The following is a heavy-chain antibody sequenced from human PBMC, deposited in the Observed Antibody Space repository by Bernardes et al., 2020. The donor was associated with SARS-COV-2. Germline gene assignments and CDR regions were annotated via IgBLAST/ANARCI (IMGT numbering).Heavy chain of an antibody. J-gene: IGHJ4*02. CDR3: TRDVRLIFFDY. CDR1: GFTFGPYV. V-gene: IGHV3-74*01. D-gene: IGHD3-16*01. Sequence: GGCLSPSSVASGFTFGPYVMHWVRPAPGKGLVWVSRINHDGTMTNYADFVKGRFTVSRDNAKNTVYLQMNSLTAEDTAVYYCTRDVRLIFFDYWGQGSLVTVSS. CDR2: INHDGTMT.